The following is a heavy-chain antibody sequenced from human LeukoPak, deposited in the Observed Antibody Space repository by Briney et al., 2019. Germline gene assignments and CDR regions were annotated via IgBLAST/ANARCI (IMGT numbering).Heavy chain of an antibody. J-gene: IGHJ4*02. CDR3: ARHGGSLGYFDY. V-gene: IGHV4-59*08. CDR2: VYDSGTT. CDR1: GGSISTYY. D-gene: IGHD1-26*01. Sequence: PSETLSLTCGVSGGSISTYYWSWIRQTPGKGPEWIGYVYDSGTTNYNPSLKGRATISSDTSENQFSLNLRSVNAADTPIYYCARHGGSLGYFDYWGQGTLVTVSS.